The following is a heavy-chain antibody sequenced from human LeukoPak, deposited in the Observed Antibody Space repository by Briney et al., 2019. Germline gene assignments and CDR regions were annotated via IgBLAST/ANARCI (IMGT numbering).Heavy chain of an antibody. CDR1: GYIFTTYD. CDR2: LNPNSGNA. J-gene: IGHJ5*02. CDR3: ARRKFLGWFDP. Sequence: ASVKVSCKASGYIFTTYDIGWVRQATGQGREWVGWLNPNSGNAGYAKKFQGRVTISRNTSISTADMELSSLRSDDTAIYYCARRKFLGWFDPWGQGTLVTVSS. D-gene: IGHD7-27*01. V-gene: IGHV1-8*03.